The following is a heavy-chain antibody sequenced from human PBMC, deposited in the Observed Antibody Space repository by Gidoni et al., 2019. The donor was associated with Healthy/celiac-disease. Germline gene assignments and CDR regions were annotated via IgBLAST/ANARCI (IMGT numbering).Heavy chain of an antibody. CDR1: GGTFSSYA. J-gene: IGHJ6*02. V-gene: IGHV1-69*01. D-gene: IGHD6-13*01. CDR3: ARGGYSSSWYYYYGLDV. CDR2: IIPIFGTS. Sequence: QVQLVQSGAEVKKPGSAVKVSCKAAGGTFSSYAISWVRQAPGQGLEWMGGIIPIFGTSNYAQKFQGRVTITADESTSTAYMELSSLRSEDTAVYYCARGGYSSSWYYYYGLDVWGQGTTVTVSS.